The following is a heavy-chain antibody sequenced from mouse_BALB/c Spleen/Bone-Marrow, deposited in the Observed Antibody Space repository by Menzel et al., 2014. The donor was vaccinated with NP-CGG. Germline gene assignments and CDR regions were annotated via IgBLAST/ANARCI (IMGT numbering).Heavy chain of an antibody. J-gene: IGHJ2*01. CDR2: IYPGDGDT. Sequence: VQVVESGAELVRPGSSVKISCKASGYAFSGYWMNWVKQRPGQGLEWIGQIYPGDGDTDYNGKFKGKATLTADKSSSTAYMLLSSLTSEDSAVYFCARGGISVDYWGQGTTLTVSS. CDR3: ARGGISVDY. V-gene: IGHV1-80*01. CDR1: GYAFSGYW.